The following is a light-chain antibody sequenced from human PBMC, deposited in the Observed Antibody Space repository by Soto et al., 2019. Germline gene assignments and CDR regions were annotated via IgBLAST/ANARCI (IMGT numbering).Light chain of an antibody. V-gene: IGKV2-30*01. CDR1: QSLIYSDGNIY. J-gene: IGKJ4*01. CDR2: KVS. Sequence: DVVMTQSPLSLPVTLGQPASISCRSSQSLIYSDGNIYLTWFQQRPGQSPRRLIYKVSNRDSAVLDRFSGSGSDTDFTLKISRVEAEDVGVYYCMQGTHWPPTFGGGTKVEIK. CDR3: MQGTHWPPT.